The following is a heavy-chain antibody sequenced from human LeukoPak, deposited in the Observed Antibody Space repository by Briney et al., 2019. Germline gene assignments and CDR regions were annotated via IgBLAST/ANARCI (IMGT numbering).Heavy chain of an antibody. J-gene: IGHJ3*02. V-gene: IGHV3-53*01. Sequence: GGSLRLSCAASGFTVSSSYMTWVRQAPGKGLEWVSLIYSGGSTYYADSVKGRFTISRDNSKNTVFLQMNSLRVEDTAVYYCAREFCLRGKCAFDIWGQGTMVTVSS. CDR3: AREFCLRGKCAFDI. D-gene: IGHD3-16*01. CDR1: GFTVSSSY. CDR2: IYSGGST.